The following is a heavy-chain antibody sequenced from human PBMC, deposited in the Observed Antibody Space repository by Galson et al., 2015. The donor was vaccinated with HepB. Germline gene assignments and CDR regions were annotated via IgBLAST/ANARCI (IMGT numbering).Heavy chain of an antibody. V-gene: IGHV6-1*01. CDR3: ARERGQLLWFGAWYFDL. CDR2: TYYRSKWYN. J-gene: IGHJ2*01. D-gene: IGHD3-10*01. CDR1: GDSVSSNSAA. Sequence: CAISGDSVSSNSAAWNWIRQSPSRGLEWLGRTYYRSKWYNDYAVSVKSRITINPDTSKNQFSLQLNSVTPEDTAVYYCARERGQLLWFGAWYFDLWGRGTLVTVSS.